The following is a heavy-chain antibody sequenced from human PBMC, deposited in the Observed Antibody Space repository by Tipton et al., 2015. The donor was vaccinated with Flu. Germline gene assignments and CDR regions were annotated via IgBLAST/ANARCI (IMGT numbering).Heavy chain of an antibody. CDR2: IRSGPYGGTP. D-gene: IGHD5-24*01. J-gene: IGHJ2*01. CDR3: TRGDGYNSYFDL. V-gene: IGHV3-49*04. Sequence: RSLRLSCSGSGFSFGDYALSWVRQAPGKGLEWIGYIRSGPYGGTPDHAASVKGRFSISREDSKGVAYLQMNSLTTEDSAVYFCTRGDGYNSYFDLWGRGTLVTVSS. CDR1: GFSFGDYA.